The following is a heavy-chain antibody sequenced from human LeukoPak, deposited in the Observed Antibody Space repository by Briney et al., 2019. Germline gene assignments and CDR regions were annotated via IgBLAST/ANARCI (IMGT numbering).Heavy chain of an antibody. CDR3: AKDRLRYCSGGSCYSFDY. Sequence: GGSLRLSCAASGFTFSSYSMNWVRQAPGKGLEWVSGISWNSGSIGYADSVKGRFTISRDNAKNSLYLQMNSLRAEDTALYYCAKDRLRYCSGGSCYSFDYWGQGTLVTVSS. J-gene: IGHJ4*02. CDR1: GFTFSSYS. V-gene: IGHV3-9*01. CDR2: ISWNSGSI. D-gene: IGHD2-15*01.